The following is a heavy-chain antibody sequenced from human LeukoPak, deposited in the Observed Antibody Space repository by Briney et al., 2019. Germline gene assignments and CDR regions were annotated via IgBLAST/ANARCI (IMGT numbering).Heavy chain of an antibody. CDR1: GFTFSSYS. Sequence: GGSLRLSCAASGFTFSSYSMTWVRQAPGKGLEWVSSISSSSSYIYYADSVKGRFTISRDNSKNTLYLQMNSLRAEDTAVYYCAKQVRYYYDSSGYYFPGYWGQGTLVTVSS. D-gene: IGHD3-22*01. V-gene: IGHV3-21*04. CDR2: ISSSSSYI. CDR3: AKQVRYYYDSSGYYFPGY. J-gene: IGHJ4*02.